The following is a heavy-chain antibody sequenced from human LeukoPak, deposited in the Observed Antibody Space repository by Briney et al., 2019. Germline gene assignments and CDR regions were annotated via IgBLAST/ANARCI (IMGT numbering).Heavy chain of an antibody. J-gene: IGHJ6*03. CDR2: VNPTGST. D-gene: IGHD4-11*01. V-gene: IGHV4-59*01. CDR1: DDSFTMYY. CDR3: ARGRVSSSTWYSTYYYCVYMDF. Sequence: SETLSLTCTVSDDSFTMYYWTWIRQPPGKGLEWIGYVNPTGSTKFNPSLNGRVRISRTTSNNFFSLRLRSVTAADTAVYFCARGRVSSSTWYSTYYYCVYMDFWGKGTTVTVSS.